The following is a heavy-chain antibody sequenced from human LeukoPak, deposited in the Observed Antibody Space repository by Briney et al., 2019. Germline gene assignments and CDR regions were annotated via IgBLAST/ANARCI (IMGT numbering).Heavy chain of an antibody. CDR1: GGSISSSGYS. V-gene: IGHV4-30-2*01. CDR3: AAASGDYGSSVDWFDP. Sequence: SETLSLTCAVSGGSISSSGYSWSWIRQPPGKGLEWIGYIYHSGSTNYSPSLKSRVTIPVDRSKNQFSLKLSSVTAADTAVYYCAAASGDYGSSVDWFDPWGQGTLVTVSS. D-gene: IGHD3-10*01. CDR2: IYHSGST. J-gene: IGHJ5*02.